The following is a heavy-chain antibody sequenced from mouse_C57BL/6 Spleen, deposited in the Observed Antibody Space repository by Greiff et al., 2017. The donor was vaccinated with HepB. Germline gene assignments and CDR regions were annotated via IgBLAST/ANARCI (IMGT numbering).Heavy chain of an antibody. CDR2: INPNNGGT. CDR3: ARGYGSRPHGYFDV. D-gene: IGHD1-1*01. J-gene: IGHJ1*01. V-gene: IGHV1-22*01. CDR1: GYTFTDYN. Sequence: VQLKESGPELVKPGASVKMSCKASGYTFTDYNMHWVKQSHGKSLEWIGYINPNNGGTSYNQKFKGKATLTVNKSSSTAYMELRSLTSEDSAVYYCARGYGSRPHGYFDVWGAGTTVTVSS.